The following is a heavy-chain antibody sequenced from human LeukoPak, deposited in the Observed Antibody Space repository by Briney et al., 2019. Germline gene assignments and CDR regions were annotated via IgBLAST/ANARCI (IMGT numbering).Heavy chain of an antibody. CDR1: GGSISSSDNY. CDR2: LSYSGTT. V-gene: IGHV4-39*07. Sequence: SETLSLTCTVSGGSISSSDNYWGWIRQPPGKTLEWTGSLSYSGTTNYNPSLKSRAAISLDMSKNQFSLRVSSVTAADTAVYYCARGEVYYYMDVWGKGTTVTVSS. CDR3: ARGEVYYYMDV. J-gene: IGHJ6*03.